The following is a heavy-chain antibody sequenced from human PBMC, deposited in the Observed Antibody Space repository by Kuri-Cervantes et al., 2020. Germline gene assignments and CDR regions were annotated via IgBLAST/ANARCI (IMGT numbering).Heavy chain of an antibody. CDR3: AKRLGYYDFWSGYSDRYYYYGMDV. D-gene: IGHD3-3*01. Sequence: GESLKISCAASGFTFSSYGMHWVRQAPGKGLEWVAVISYDGSNKYYADSVKGRFTISRDNSKNTLYLQMNSLRAEDTAVYYCAKRLGYYDFWSGYSDRYYYYGMDVWGQGTMVTVSS. CDR2: ISYDGSNK. V-gene: IGHV3-30*18. CDR1: GFTFSSYG. J-gene: IGHJ6*02.